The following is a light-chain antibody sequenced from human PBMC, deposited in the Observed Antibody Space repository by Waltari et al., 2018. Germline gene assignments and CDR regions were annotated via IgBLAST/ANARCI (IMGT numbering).Light chain of an antibody. CDR3: QQGYNVPPIT. J-gene: IGKJ3*01. Sequence: DIQMTQSPSTLSAFVGDRVTITCRASQSISGWLAWYQQKPGKAPNLLIFKASTLESGVPSRFSGSGSGTEFTLTISGLQPEDFATYYCQQGYNVPPITFGPGTKVDI. V-gene: IGKV1-5*03. CDR2: KAS. CDR1: QSISGW.